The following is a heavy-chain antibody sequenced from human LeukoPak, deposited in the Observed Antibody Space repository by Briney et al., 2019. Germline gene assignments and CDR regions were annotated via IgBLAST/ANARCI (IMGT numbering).Heavy chain of an antibody. CDR2: INPNSGGT. D-gene: IGHD1-26*01. Sequence: ASVKVSCKASGYTFTGYYMHWVRQAPGQGLEWMGWINPNSGGTNYAQKFQGRVTMTRDTSISTAYMELSRLRSDDTAVYYCAKDLEWGGSYTRAFDYWGQGTLVTVSS. V-gene: IGHV1-2*02. CDR3: AKDLEWGGSYTRAFDY. CDR1: GYTFTGYY. J-gene: IGHJ4*02.